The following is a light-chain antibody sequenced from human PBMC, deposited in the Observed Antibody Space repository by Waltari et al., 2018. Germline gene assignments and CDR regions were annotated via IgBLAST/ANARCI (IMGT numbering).Light chain of an antibody. V-gene: IGLV2-23*02. CDR3: CSYAGDSTYV. J-gene: IGLJ1*01. Sequence: QSALTQPASVSGSPGQSITISCPGSSSDIGIYTLVPWYQHHPGKVPKLIIYEVSERPSGVSGRFSGSKSGNTASLTLSDLQPEDGADYYCCSYAGDSTYVFGTGTKVTVL. CDR2: EVS. CDR1: SSDIGIYTL.